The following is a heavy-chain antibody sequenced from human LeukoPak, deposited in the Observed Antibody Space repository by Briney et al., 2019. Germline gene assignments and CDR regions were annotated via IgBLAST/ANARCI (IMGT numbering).Heavy chain of an antibody. CDR3: ARSYGSGNYFDY. Sequence: NPSETLSLTCTVSGGSINYYYWNWIRQPPGKGLEWIGYIYYSGSTDYNPSLKSRVIISVDTSKNQFSLKLSSVTAADTAVYYCARSYGSGNYFDYWGQGTLVTVSS. J-gene: IGHJ4*02. V-gene: IGHV4-59*01. CDR1: GGSINYYY. D-gene: IGHD3-10*01. CDR2: IYYSGST.